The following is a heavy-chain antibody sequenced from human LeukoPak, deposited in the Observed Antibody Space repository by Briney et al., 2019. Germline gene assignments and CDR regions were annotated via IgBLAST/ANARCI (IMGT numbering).Heavy chain of an antibody. Sequence: GGSLRLSCAASGFSFSKAWMSWVRQAPGKGLEWVGRIKSRSDGMTSDYAAPVKGRFTISRDDSKNTLYLQMNSLRAEDTAVYYCARGWDYGDYSDFDYWGQGTLVTVSS. CDR3: ARGWDYGDYSDFDY. V-gene: IGHV3-15*01. D-gene: IGHD4-17*01. CDR1: GFSFSKAW. J-gene: IGHJ4*02. CDR2: IKSRSDGMTS.